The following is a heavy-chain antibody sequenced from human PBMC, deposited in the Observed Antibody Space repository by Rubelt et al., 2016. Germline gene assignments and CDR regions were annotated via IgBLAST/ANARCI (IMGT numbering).Heavy chain of an antibody. CDR1: SYG. J-gene: IGHJ3*02. Sequence: SYGMHWVRQAPGKGLEWVAVIWYDGSNKYYADSVKGRFTISRDNSKNTLYLQMNSLRAEDTAVYYCAKEYDYYDSSGYYYVGAFDIWGQGTMVTVSS. D-gene: IGHD3-22*01. CDR3: AKEYDYYDSSGYYYVGAFDI. V-gene: IGHV3-33*06. CDR2: IWYDGSNK.